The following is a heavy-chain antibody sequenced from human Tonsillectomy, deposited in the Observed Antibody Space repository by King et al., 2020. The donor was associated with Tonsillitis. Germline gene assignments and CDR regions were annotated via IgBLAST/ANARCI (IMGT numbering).Heavy chain of an antibody. CDR2: TYYRGST. D-gene: IGHD4-17*01. V-gene: IGHV4-31*03. CDR1: GGSISSGGYY. CDR3: ARSDYGDFRVYFDY. Sequence: QVQLQESGPGLVKPSQTLSLTCTVTGGSISSGGYYWHWIRQHPGQGLEWIGYTYYRGSTYYNPSLKSRVIISVDTSKNQFSLKLSSVTAADTAVYYCARSDYGDFRVYFDYWGQGTLVTVSS. J-gene: IGHJ4*02.